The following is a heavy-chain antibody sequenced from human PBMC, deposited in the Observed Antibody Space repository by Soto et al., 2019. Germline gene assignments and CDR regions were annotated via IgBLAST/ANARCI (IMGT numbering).Heavy chain of an antibody. V-gene: IGHV4-4*02. CDR3: AREIVTAGGNNYFDP. CDR2: VYHTGDT. D-gene: IGHD2-21*02. J-gene: IGHJ5*02. Sequence: SETLSLTCGVSGGTVASSHWWSWVRQSPGRGLEWIGNVYHTGDTNFNPSLQSRVTFSVDKSNNQFPLRLTSVTAADTAVYFCAREIVTAGGNNYFDPWGPGTLVTVSS. CDR1: GGTVASSHW.